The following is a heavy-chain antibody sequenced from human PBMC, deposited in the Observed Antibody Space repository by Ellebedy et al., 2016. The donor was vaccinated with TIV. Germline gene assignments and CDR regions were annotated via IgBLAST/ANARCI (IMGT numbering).Heavy chain of an antibody. Sequence: SCXASGGTFSSYGMHWVRQAPGKGLEWVAVISYDGSNKYYADSVKGRFTISRDNSKNTLYLQMNSLRAEDTAVYYCAKDWYCSSTSCPPGYWGQGTLVTVSS. CDR2: ISYDGSNK. CDR1: GGTFSSYG. V-gene: IGHV3-30*18. J-gene: IGHJ4*02. D-gene: IGHD2-2*01. CDR3: AKDWYCSSTSCPPGY.